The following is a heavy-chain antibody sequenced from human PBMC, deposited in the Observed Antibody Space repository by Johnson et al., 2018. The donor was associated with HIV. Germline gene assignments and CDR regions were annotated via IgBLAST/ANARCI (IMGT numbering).Heavy chain of an antibody. V-gene: IGHV3-53*01. D-gene: IGHD3-16*01. CDR3: TTVRGAFDI. CDR1: GFTVSSDY. CDR2: IYSGGTT. J-gene: IGHJ3*02. Sequence: VQLVESGGGLIQPGGSLRLSCAVSGFTVSSDYISWVRQAPGKGLEWVSVIYSGGTTYYADSVKGRFTISRDTSKNTLYLQMNSLRAEDTAVYYCTTVRGAFDIWGQGTRVTVSS.